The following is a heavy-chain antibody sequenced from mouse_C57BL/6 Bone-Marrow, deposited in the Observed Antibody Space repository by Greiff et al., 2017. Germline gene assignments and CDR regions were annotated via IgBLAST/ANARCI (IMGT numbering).Heavy chain of an antibody. CDR2: IYPGSGST. Sequence: QVQLQQPGAELVKPGASVKMSCKASGYTFTSYWITWVKQRPGQGLEWIGDIYPGSGSTNYNEKFKSKATLTVDTSSSTAYMQLSSLTSEDSAVYYCARIRFTTVVAGNAMDYWGQGTSVTVSS. CDR1: GYTFTSYW. CDR3: ARIRFTTVVAGNAMDY. D-gene: IGHD1-1*01. J-gene: IGHJ4*01. V-gene: IGHV1-55*01.